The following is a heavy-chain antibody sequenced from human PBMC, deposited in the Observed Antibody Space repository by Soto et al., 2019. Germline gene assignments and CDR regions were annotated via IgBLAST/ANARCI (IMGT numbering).Heavy chain of an antibody. V-gene: IGHV3-30*03. CDR2: ISYDGSNR. D-gene: IGHD5-18*01. CDR3: ARGVTHFDY. Sequence: QVQLLESGGGVVQPGRSLRLSCAASGFTFSSYGLHWVRQAPGRGLEWVAFISYDGSNRYYAESVKGRVTISRDNSKNTLYLQMNSLRAEDTAVYYCARGVTHFDYWGQGTLVTVSS. CDR1: GFTFSSYG. J-gene: IGHJ4*02.